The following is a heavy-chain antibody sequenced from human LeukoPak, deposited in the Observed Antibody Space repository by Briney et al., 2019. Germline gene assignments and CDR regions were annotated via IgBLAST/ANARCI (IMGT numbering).Heavy chain of an antibody. D-gene: IGHD6-19*01. Sequence: GASVKVSCKASGYTFTSYGISWVRQAPGQGLEWMGWISAYNGNTNYAQKLQGRVTMTTDTSTSTAYMELRSLRSDDTAVYYCARGHEVAGYLDYFDYWGQGTLVTVSS. CDR2: ISAYNGNT. CDR3: ARGHEVAGYLDYFDY. V-gene: IGHV1-18*01. CDR1: GYTFTSYG. J-gene: IGHJ4*02.